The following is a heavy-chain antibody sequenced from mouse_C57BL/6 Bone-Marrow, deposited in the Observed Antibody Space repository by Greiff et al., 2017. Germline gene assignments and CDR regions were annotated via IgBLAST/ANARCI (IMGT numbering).Heavy chain of an antibody. J-gene: IGHJ2*01. Sequence: VQLQQPGAELVKPGASVKLSCKASGYTFTSYWLHWVKQRPGQGLEWIGMIHPNSGSTNYNEKFKSKATLTVDKSSRTAYMQLSSLTSEDSAVXYCARPYGNYGDYWGQGTTLTVSS. V-gene: IGHV1-64*01. D-gene: IGHD2-1*01. CDR2: IHPNSGST. CDR1: GYTFTSYW. CDR3: ARPYGNYGDY.